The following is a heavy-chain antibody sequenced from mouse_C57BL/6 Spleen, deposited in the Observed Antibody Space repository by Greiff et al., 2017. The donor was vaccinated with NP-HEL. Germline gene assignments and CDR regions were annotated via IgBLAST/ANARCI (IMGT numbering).Heavy chain of an antibody. CDR3: ARWVTAMDY. CDR1: GYTFTSYW. Sequence: QVQLKESGAELVRPGSSVKLSCKASGYTFTSYWMDWVKQRPGQGLEWIGNIYPSDSETHYNQKFKDKATLTVDKSSSTAYMQLSSLTSEDSAVYYCARWVTAMDYWGQGTSVTVSS. V-gene: IGHV1-61*01. J-gene: IGHJ4*01. D-gene: IGHD2-2*01. CDR2: IYPSDSET.